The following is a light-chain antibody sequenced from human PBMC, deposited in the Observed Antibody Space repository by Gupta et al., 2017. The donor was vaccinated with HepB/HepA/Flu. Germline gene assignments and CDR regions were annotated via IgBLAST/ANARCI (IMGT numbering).Light chain of an antibody. CDR1: SSDVGGYNY. CDR2: DVS. CDR3: SSYTSSSTWV. V-gene: IGLV2-14*03. Sequence: QSALHQPASVSGSPGPSLPIPCTGTSSDVGGYNYVSWYQQHPGKAPKLMIYDVSNRPSGVPNRFSGSKSGNTASLTISGLQAEDEADYYCSSYTSSSTWVFGGGTKLTVL. J-gene: IGLJ3*02.